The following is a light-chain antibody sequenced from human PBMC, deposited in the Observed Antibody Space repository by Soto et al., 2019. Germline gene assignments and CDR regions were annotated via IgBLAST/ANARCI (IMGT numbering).Light chain of an antibody. CDR1: QSISSW. Sequence: IQMTQSPSTLSASVGDRVTITCRASQSISSWLAWYQQKPGKAPKLLIYGATSLETGVPSRFSASGSGTDFALTISSLQPGDFATYFCQHYNSYGTFGQGTKVDIK. V-gene: IGKV1-5*01. CDR3: QHYNSYGT. J-gene: IGKJ1*01. CDR2: GAT.